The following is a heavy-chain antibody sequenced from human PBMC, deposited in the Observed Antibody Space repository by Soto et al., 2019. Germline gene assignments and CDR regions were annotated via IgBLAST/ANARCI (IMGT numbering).Heavy chain of an antibody. CDR2: FDPEDGET. V-gene: IGHV1-24*01. D-gene: IGHD3-16*02. CDR3: ATLMITFGGVIVNWFDP. CDR1: GYTLTELS. J-gene: IGHJ5*02. Sequence: ASVKVSCKVSGYTLTELSMHWVRQAPGKGLEWMGGFDPEDGETIYAQKFQGRVTMTEDTSTDTAYMELSSLRSEDTAVYYCATLMITFGGVIVNWFDPWGQGTLVTVSS.